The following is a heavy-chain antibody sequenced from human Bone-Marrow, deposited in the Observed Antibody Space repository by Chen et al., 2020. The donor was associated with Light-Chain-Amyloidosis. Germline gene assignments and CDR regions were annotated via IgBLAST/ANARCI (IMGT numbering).Heavy chain of an antibody. Sequence: EVQLVESGGGLVQPGGSLRLSCAASGFIFSNSAMSWVRQAPGKGLEWVPGISGSGNGIFYADSVKGRFTISRDNSKDTLSLQMNSLRDDDMAIYYCAKAIVSPGLGRQKRGYHFDSWGQGTLVTVSS. J-gene: IGHJ4*02. CDR2: ISGSGNGI. CDR3: AKAIVSPGLGRQKRGYHFDS. D-gene: IGHD1-26*01. CDR1: GFIFSNSA. V-gene: IGHV3-23*04.